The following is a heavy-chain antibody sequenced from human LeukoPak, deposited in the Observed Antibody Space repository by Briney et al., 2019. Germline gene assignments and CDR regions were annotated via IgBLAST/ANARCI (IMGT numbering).Heavy chain of an antibody. CDR3: ARSHDDWGSSLNYYYYMDV. CDR1: GFTFSSYS. Sequence: GRSLRLSCAASGFTFSSYSMNWVRQAPGKGLEWVSYISSSSSTIYYADSVKGRFTISRDNAKNSLYLRMNSLRAEDTAVYYSARSHDDWGSSLNYYYYMDVLGKGTTVTVSS. V-gene: IGHV3-48*01. D-gene: IGHD7-27*01. CDR2: ISSSSSTI. J-gene: IGHJ6*03.